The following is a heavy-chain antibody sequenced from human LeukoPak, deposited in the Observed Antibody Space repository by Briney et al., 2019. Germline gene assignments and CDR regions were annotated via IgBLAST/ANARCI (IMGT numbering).Heavy chain of an antibody. D-gene: IGHD2-21*02. CDR3: GRSGFVTAYNRFYYYMDV. CDR2: IFHSGIA. CDR1: NYPITSDYY. Sequence: SETLSLTCAVSNYPITSDYYWVWIRQPPGQGLEWIGQIFHSGIAHYNPSLKSRVTMSVDTSRSQFSVNLNSVTAADTAVYFCGRSGFVTAYNRFYYYMDVWGKGTTVTVSS. V-gene: IGHV4-38-2*01. J-gene: IGHJ6*03.